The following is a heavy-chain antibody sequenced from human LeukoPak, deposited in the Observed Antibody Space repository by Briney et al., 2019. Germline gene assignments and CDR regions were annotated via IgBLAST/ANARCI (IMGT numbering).Heavy chain of an antibody. Sequence: GRSLRLSCAGTGVAFDDCAMHWVRQAPGKGLEWVSGISRNSGSMGYADSVKGRFTISRDNGKKSLYLLMNSLRSEDTALYYCANGWELLSAFDYWGQGTLVTVSS. J-gene: IGHJ4*02. D-gene: IGHD1-26*01. V-gene: IGHV3-9*01. CDR3: ANGWELLSAFDY. CDR2: ISRNSGSM. CDR1: GVAFDDCA.